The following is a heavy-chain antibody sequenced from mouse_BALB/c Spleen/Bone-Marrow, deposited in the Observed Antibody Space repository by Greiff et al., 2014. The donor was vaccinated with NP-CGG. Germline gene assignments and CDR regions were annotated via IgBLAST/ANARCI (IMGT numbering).Heavy chain of an antibody. J-gene: IGHJ2*01. D-gene: IGHD2-1*01. V-gene: IGHV1S135*01. CDR2: IDPDNGGT. CDR1: GYAFTTYN. CDR3: ERGGNYQGNSFDY. Sequence: EVQLVESGPELVKPGASVKVSCKASGYAFTTYNMYWVKQSHGKSLEWIGYIDPDNGGTSYNQKFKGKATLTVDKSSSTAYMHLNSLTSEDSAVYYCERGGNYQGNSFDYWGQGTTLTVSS.